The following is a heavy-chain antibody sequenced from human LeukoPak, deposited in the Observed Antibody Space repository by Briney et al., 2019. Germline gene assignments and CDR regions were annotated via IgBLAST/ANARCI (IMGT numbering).Heavy chain of an antibody. V-gene: IGHV3-49*04. J-gene: IGHJ6*02. D-gene: IGHD2/OR15-2a*01. CDR3: XXAVLGASSRGSYYYYGMDV. Sequence: GGSLRLSCTASGFTFGDYAMSWVRQAPGKGLEWVGFIRSKAYGGTTEYAASVKGRFTISRDDSKSIAYLQMNSLKTEDTAVXXXXXAVLGASSRGSYYYYGMDVWGQGTTVTVSS. CDR2: IRSKAYGGTT. CDR1: GFTFGDYA.